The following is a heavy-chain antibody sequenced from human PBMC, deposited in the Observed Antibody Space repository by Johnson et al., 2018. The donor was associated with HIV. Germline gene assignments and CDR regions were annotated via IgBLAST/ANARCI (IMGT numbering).Heavy chain of an antibody. Sequence: VQLVESGGGLVQPGGSLRLSCAASGFTVSSNYMSWVRQAPGKGLEWVSVIYSGGSTYYADSVKGRFTISRDNSKNTLYLQMNSLRPEDTAVYYCARDRTYGWPDAFDIWGQGTMVTVSS. V-gene: IGHV3-66*02. CDR1: GFTVSSNY. D-gene: IGHD6-19*01. CDR2: IYSGGST. J-gene: IGHJ3*02. CDR3: ARDRTYGWPDAFDI.